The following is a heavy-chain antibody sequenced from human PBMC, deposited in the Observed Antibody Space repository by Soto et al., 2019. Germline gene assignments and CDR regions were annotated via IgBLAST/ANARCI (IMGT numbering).Heavy chain of an antibody. CDR3: AREGGLRFLEWLSRDSHYYYGRDV. Sequence: SVKVSCKASGGTFSSYAISWVRQAPGQGLEWMGGIIPIFGTANYAQKFQGRVTITADESTSTAYMELSSLRSEDTAVYYCAREGGLRFLEWLSRDSHYYYGRDVWG. CDR2: IIPIFGTA. J-gene: IGHJ6*02. D-gene: IGHD3-3*01. CDR1: GGTFSSYA. V-gene: IGHV1-69*13.